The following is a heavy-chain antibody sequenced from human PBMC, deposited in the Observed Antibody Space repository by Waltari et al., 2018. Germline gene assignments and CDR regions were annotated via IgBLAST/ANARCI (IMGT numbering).Heavy chain of an antibody. D-gene: IGHD3-22*01. CDR1: GFTFSSYA. Sequence: EVQLLESGGGLVQPGGSLRLSCAASGFTFSSYAMSWVRQAPGKGLEWVTSIYSAGSTYYADSVKGRFTISRENSKNTLYLQMNSLRADDTSVYYCAQQGGWLFLRDAFDIWGQGTMVTVSS. V-gene: IGHV3-23*03. J-gene: IGHJ3*02. CDR3: AQQGGWLFLRDAFDI. CDR2: IYSAGST.